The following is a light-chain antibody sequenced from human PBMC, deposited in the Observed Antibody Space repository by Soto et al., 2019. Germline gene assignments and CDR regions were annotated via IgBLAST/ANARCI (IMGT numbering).Light chain of an antibody. J-gene: IGLJ2*01. CDR3: SSYTSNTTPVG. CDR1: SSDVGGYNY. Sequence: QSALTQPASVSGSPGQSITISCTGTSSDVGGYNYVSWYQQHPGKAPKLMIYDVSNRPSGVPNRFSGSKSGNTASLTISGLQAEDEADYYCSSYTSNTTPVGFGGGTKVTVL. CDR2: DVS. V-gene: IGLV2-14*01.